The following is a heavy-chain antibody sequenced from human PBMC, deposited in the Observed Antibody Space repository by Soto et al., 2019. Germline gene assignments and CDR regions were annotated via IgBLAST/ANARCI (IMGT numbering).Heavy chain of an antibody. D-gene: IGHD1-26*01. Sequence: QVQLVQSGAEVKKPGSSVMVSCKASGGTFSSYTFSWVRQAPGQGLEWMGGIIPTFKTPHYARKFQGRVTIAADQSTSTAYMEMSSLRSEDTAVYYCARGAYRGGSTFDYWGQGTLVTVSS. CDR2: IIPTFKTP. CDR1: GGTFSSYT. V-gene: IGHV1-69*01. J-gene: IGHJ4*02. CDR3: ARGAYRGGSTFDY.